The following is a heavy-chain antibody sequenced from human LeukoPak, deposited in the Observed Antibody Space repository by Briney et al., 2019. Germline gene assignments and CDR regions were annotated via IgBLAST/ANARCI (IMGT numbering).Heavy chain of an antibody. V-gene: IGHV4-59*08. CDR2: IYYSGST. CDR3: ARGRGSYFSFDY. D-gene: IGHD1-26*01. J-gene: IGHJ4*02. Sequence: SETLSLTCTVSGGSISSYYWSWIRQPPGKGLEWIGYIYYSGSTNYNPSLKSRVTISVDTSKNQFSLKLSSVTAADTAVYYCARGRGSYFSFDYWGQGTLVTVSS. CDR1: GGSISSYY.